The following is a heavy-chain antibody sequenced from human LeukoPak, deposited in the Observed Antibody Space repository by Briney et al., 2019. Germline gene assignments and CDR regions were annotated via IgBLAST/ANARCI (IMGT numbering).Heavy chain of an antibody. CDR1: GFTFSSYA. J-gene: IGHJ4*02. D-gene: IGHD2-15*01. CDR3: AKAYLTDIVVVVAADY. Sequence: GGSLRLSCAASGFTFSSYAMSWVRQAPGKGLDWVSAISGSGGSTYYADSVKGRFTISRDNSKNTLYLQMNSLRAEDTAVYYCAKAYLTDIVVVVAADYWGQGTLVTVSS. V-gene: IGHV3-23*01. CDR2: ISGSGGST.